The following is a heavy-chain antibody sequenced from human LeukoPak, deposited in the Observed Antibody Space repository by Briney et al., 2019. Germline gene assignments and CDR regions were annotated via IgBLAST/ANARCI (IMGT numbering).Heavy chain of an antibody. Sequence: SETLSLTCTVSGGSINSFYWSWIRQPPGKGLEWIGYVYDTGYTNYNPSLKTRVTMSVDTSKNQFSLKLSSVTAADTAVYYCARLSTVTTSFDYWGQGTLVTVSS. J-gene: IGHJ4*02. V-gene: IGHV4-59*12. CDR3: ARLSTVTTSFDY. D-gene: IGHD4-17*01. CDR2: VYDTGYT. CDR1: GGSINSFY.